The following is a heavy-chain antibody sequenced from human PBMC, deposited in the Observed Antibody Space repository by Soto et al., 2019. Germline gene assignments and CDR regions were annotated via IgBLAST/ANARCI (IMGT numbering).Heavy chain of an antibody. J-gene: IGHJ4*02. Sequence: LRLSCVASGFTFISSFMGWIRQAPGKGLEWVANINQDGGVTYYVDSVEGRFTISRDNTKDSLYLQMNSLRGEDTAIYYCARYYRGSGRYFFDYWGQGTPVTDSS. D-gene: IGHD6-19*01. CDR3: ARYYRGSGRYFFDY. CDR1: GFTFISSF. V-gene: IGHV3-7*03. CDR2: INQDGGVT.